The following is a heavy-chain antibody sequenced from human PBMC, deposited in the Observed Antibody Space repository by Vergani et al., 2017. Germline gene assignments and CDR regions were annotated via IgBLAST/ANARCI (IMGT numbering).Heavy chain of an antibody. CDR2: LDPHTGDT. CDR3: ARNRGRGGSYSVSWFDP. Sequence: QVQLVQSGAEVKKPGASVKVSCKASGYSLSDHYIHWVRQAPGQGFEWMGRLDPHTGDTKYAEKFQVRAILTRDRSISTAYMELISLISDDTAVYYCARNRGRGGSYSVSWFDPWGQGTQVTVAS. V-gene: IGHV1-2*02. CDR1: GYSLSDHY. J-gene: IGHJ5*02. D-gene: IGHD3-10*01.